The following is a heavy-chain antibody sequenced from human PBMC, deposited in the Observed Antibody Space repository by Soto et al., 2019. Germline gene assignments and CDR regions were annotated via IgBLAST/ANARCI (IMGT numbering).Heavy chain of an antibody. CDR2: IYYSGST. Sequence: SETLSLTCTVSGGSISSSSYYWGWIRQPPGKGLEWIGSIYYSGSTYYNPSLKSRVTISVDTSKNQFSLKLSSVTAADTAVYYCASEMATIQTGVEYWGQGTLVTVT. CDR3: ASEMATIQTGVEY. D-gene: IGHD7-27*01. CDR1: GGSISSSSYY. V-gene: IGHV4-39*01. J-gene: IGHJ4*02.